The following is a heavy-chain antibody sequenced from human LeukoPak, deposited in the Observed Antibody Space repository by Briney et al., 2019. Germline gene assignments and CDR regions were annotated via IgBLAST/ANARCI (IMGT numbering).Heavy chain of an antibody. CDR2: ISAKTGNT. V-gene: IGHV1-18*01. J-gene: IGHJ6*04. Sequence: ASVKVSCKASGYTFNNYGVSWVRQAPGQGLEWMGWISAKTGNTNYAQKVQGTVTMTTDTSTTTAYMELRSLGSDDTAVYYCARGSYPYSHGMDVWGEGTTVTVSS. D-gene: IGHD1-26*01. CDR1: GYTFNNYG. CDR3: ARGSYPYSHGMDV.